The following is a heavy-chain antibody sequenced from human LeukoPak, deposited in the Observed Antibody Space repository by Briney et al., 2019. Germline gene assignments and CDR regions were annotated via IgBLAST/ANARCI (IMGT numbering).Heavy chain of an antibody. D-gene: IGHD2-15*01. Sequence: SETLSLTCALYGGSFSGYYWSWIRQPPGKGLEWIGEINHSGSTNYNPSLKSRVTISVDTSKNQFSLKLSSVTAADTAVYYCASVYCSGGSCYSRYFDYWGQGTLVTVSS. CDR1: GGSFSGYY. CDR2: INHSGST. J-gene: IGHJ4*02. CDR3: ASVYCSGGSCYSRYFDY. V-gene: IGHV4-34*01.